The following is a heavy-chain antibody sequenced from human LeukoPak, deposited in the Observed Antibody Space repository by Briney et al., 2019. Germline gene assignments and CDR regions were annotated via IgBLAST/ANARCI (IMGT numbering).Heavy chain of an antibody. Sequence: GGSLRLSCAASGFTFSSYAMTWVRQAPGKGLEWVSSMSSGGSYIYYAGSVRGRFTISRDNAKDSLFLLMNSLRVEDTAVYYCARGRPTGSSRRFVVQWGQGTLVTVSS. J-gene: IGHJ4*02. D-gene: IGHD2-15*01. CDR2: MSSGGSYI. CDR1: GFTFSSYA. CDR3: ARGRPTGSSRRFVVQ. V-gene: IGHV3-21*06.